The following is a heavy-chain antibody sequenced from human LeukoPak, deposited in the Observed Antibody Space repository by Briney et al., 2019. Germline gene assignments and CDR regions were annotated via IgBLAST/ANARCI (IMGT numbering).Heavy chain of an antibody. CDR2: INPNNGGT. J-gene: IGHJ4*02. CDR3: ARAGGYCGRISCPYYFDY. CDR1: GYTFTGYY. Sequence: ASVKVSCKASGYTFTGYYMHWVRQAPGQGLEWMGWINPNNGGTNYAQKFQGRVTMTRDTSINTAYMEVIRLRSDDTAVYYCARAGGYCGRISCPYYFDYWGQGSLVAVSS. V-gene: IGHV1-2*02. D-gene: IGHD2-15*01.